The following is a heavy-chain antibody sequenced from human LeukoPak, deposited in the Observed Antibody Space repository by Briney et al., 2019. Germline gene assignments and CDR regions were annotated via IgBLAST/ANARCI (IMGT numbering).Heavy chain of an antibody. CDR3: VYGGSYYVA. D-gene: IGHD1-26*01. V-gene: IGHV3-7*01. CDR2: IRQDGSEK. J-gene: IGHJ5*02. Sequence: GGSLRLSCAASGFTFSSYWMSWVRQAPGKGLEWVANIRQDGSEKYYVDSVKGRFTISRDNAKNSLYLQMNSLRAEDTALYYCVYGGSYYVAWGQGTLVTVSS. CDR1: GFTFSSYW.